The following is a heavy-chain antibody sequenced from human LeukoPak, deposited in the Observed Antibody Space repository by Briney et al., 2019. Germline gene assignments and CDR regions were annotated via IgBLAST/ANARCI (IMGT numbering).Heavy chain of an antibody. J-gene: IGHJ5*01. V-gene: IGHV1-18*01. CDR3: ARDGGAYSGFDS. CDR1: GGTFSSYA. Sequence: ASVKVSCKASGGTFSSYAISWVRQAPGQGLEWMGSISAYSGYTHYAQKVQDRVTMTTDTSTSIAYMELRSLRSDDTAMYYCARDGGAYSGFDSWGQGTLVTVSS. D-gene: IGHD5-12*01. CDR2: ISAYSGYT.